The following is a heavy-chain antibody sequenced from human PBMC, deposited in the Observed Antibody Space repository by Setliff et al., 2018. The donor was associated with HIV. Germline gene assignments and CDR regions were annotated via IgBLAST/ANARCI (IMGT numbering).Heavy chain of an antibody. CDR3: AKVRDSIGNKALDF. CDR2: ISGSGSST. V-gene: IGHV3-23*01. Sequence: PGGSLRLSCAASGFTFSSYVMTWVRQAPGKGLEWVSAISGSGSSTYYADSVKGRFTVSRDNSKNTVYLQMNSLRAEDTALYYCAKVRDSIGNKALDFWGQGTLVTVSS. CDR1: GFTFSSYV. D-gene: IGHD3-22*01. J-gene: IGHJ4*02.